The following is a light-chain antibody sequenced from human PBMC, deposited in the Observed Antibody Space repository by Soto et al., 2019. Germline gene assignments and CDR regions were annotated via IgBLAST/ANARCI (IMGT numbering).Light chain of an antibody. J-gene: IGLJ2*01. CDR3: QSYDSSLSGSV. Sequence: QSVLTQPPSVSGAPGQRVTISCTGSSSNIGAPYDVHWYQQLPGAAPKLLIYVNTNRPSGVPDRFSGSKSGTSASLAITGLQAEDEADYYCQSYDSSLSGSVVGGGTQLTVL. CDR2: VNT. CDR1: SSNIGAPYD. V-gene: IGLV1-40*01.